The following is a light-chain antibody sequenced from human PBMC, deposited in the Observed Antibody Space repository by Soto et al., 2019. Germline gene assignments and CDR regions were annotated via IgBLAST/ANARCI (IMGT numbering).Light chain of an antibody. J-gene: IGLJ2*01. CDR1: SSDVGGYNY. Sequence: QSALTQPPSASGSPGQSVTICCTGTSSDVGGYNYVSWYQQHPGKAPKRMIYEVSKRPSGVPDRFSGSKSGNTASLTVSGLQAEDEADYYFSSYSGSNSLVFGGGTKLTVL. CDR2: EVS. V-gene: IGLV2-8*01. CDR3: SSYSGSNSLV.